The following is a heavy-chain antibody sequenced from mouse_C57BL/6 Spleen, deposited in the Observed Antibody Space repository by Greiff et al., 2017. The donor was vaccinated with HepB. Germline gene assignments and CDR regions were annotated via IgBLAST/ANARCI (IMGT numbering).Heavy chain of an antibody. Sequence: EVKVEESGGGLVKPGGSLKLSCAASGFTFSSYAMSWVRQTPEKRLEWVATISDGGSYTYYPDNVKGRFTISRDNAKNNLYLQMSHLKSEDTAMYYCARDPYYYGRGYFDVWGTGTTVTVSS. D-gene: IGHD1-1*01. CDR2: ISDGGSYT. J-gene: IGHJ1*03. V-gene: IGHV5-4*01. CDR3: ARDPYYYGRGYFDV. CDR1: GFTFSSYA.